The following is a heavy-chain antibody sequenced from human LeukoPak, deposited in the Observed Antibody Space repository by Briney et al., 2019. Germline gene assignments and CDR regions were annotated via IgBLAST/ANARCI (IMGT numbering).Heavy chain of an antibody. Sequence: PSETLSLTCTVSGGSINSHYGNSVRQPQGKGLEWIGYIYYTGRATYNPSLSSRVTLSVDTSNNQFSLKLTSVTAADTAVYYCARGRLSGSSHFDSWGQGTLVTVSS. CDR1: GGSINSHY. D-gene: IGHD6-13*01. J-gene: IGHJ4*02. CDR2: IYYTGRA. CDR3: ARGRLSGSSHFDS. V-gene: IGHV4-59*11.